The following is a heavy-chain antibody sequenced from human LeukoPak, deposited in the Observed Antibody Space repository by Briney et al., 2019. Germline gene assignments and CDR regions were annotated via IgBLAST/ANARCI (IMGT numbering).Heavy chain of an antibody. Sequence: PSETLSLTCTVSGGSISSYYWSWLRQPPGKGLEWIGYIYYSGSTNYNPSLKSRVTISVDTSKNQFSLKLSSVTAADTAVYYCARGMGKSGYYYSWFDPWGQGTLVTVSS. J-gene: IGHJ5*02. CDR3: ARGMGKSGYYYSWFDP. V-gene: IGHV4-59*12. D-gene: IGHD3-22*01. CDR1: GGSISSYY. CDR2: IYYSGST.